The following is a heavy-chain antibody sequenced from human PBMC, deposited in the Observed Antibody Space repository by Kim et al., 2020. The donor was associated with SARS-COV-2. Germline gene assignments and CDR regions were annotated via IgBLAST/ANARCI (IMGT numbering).Heavy chain of an antibody. Sequence: SETLSLTCTVSGGSISSGGYYWSWIRQHPGKCLEWIGYIYYSGSTYYNPSLKSRVTISVDTSKNQFSLKLSSVTAADTAVYYCARQQQDITMIESRAFDIWGQGRMVTVS. CDR1: GGSISSGGYY. D-gene: IGHD3-22*01. CDR2: IYYSGST. J-gene: IGHJ3*02. CDR3: ARQQQDITMIESRAFDI. V-gene: IGHV4-31*03.